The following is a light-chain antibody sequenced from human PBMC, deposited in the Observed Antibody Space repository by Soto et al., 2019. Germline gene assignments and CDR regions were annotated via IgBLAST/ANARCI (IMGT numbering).Light chain of an antibody. CDR1: QNVRSN. V-gene: IGKV3D-15*01. CDR2: DAS. Sequence: EVVMTHSPATLSVSPCERVTVSCRASQNVRSNLAWYQQKPGQAPRLLIYDASNRATGIPARFSGSGSGTDFTLTISRLEPEDFAVFYCQHYDSLPITFGQG. J-gene: IGKJ5*01. CDR3: QHYDSLPIT.